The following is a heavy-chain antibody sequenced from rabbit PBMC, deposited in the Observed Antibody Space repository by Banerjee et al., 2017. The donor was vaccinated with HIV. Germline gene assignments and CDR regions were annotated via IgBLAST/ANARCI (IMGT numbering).Heavy chain of an antibody. Sequence: QEQLVESGGDLVQAGASLTLTCTASGFDFSSNAIYWVRQAPGKGLEWIGAIGIPDGVTYYASWAKGRFTISKTSSTTVTLQMTSLTAADTATYFCARGSGSTGYSLWGPGTLVTVS. CDR3: ARGSGSTGYSL. D-gene: IGHD1-1*01. V-gene: IGHV1S45*01. CDR2: IGIPDGVT. J-gene: IGHJ6*01. CDR1: GFDFSSNA.